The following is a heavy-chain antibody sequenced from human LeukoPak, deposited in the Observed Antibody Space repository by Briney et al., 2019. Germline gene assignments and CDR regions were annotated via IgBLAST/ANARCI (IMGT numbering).Heavy chain of an antibody. CDR3: ARDYDCSGGSCYSPPLDY. D-gene: IGHD2-15*01. CDR2: INPTGGTT. V-gene: IGHV1-46*01. J-gene: IGHJ4*02. CDR1: GYTFTRHQ. Sequence: GASVKVSCKASGYTFTRHQMYWVRQAPGQGLERMGLINPTGGTTSYAQKFQGRVTMTTDTSTSTVYMELSGLRSEDTAVYYCARDYDCSGGSCYSPPLDYWGQGTLVSVSS.